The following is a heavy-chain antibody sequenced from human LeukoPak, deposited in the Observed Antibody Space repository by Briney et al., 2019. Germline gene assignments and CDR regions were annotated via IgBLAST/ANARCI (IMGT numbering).Heavy chain of an antibody. V-gene: IGHV3-30-3*01. J-gene: IGHJ4*02. CDR3: ARDIAYSSGWYGGL. CDR2: ISYDGSNK. CDR1: GFTFSKNW. D-gene: IGHD6-19*01. Sequence: GGSLRLSCAASGFTFSKNWLHWVRQAPGKGLEWVAVISYDGSNKYYADSVKGRFTISRDNSKNTLYLQMNSLRAEDTAVYYCARDIAYSSGWYGGLWGQGTLVTVSS.